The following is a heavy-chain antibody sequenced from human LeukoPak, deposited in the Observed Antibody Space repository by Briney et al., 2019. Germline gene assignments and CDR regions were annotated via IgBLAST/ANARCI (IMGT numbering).Heavy chain of an antibody. D-gene: IGHD6-13*01. CDR1: GFTFSDYA. J-gene: IGHJ4*03. Sequence: GGSLRLSCAASGFTFSDYAMHWVRQAPGKGLEWVGRIKSKTDGGTTDYAAPVKGRFTISRDDSKNTLYLQMNSLKTEDTAVYYCTTDLSSSCHIDYWGQGTTVTVSS. V-gene: IGHV3-15*01. CDR3: TTDLSSSCHIDY. CDR2: IKSKTDGGTT.